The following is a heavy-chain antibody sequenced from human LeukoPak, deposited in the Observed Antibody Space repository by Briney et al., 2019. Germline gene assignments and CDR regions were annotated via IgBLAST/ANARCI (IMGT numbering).Heavy chain of an antibody. CDR1: RFPFSSHA. D-gene: IGHD5-18*01. CDR3: ARQYISGQWYFDY. Sequence: PGGSLPLSCAASRFPFSSHALHWVRQAPGKGLEWVAVISSDGSYKYYADSVKGRFTISRDNSKNTLYLQMNSLIPEDTAVYYCARQYISGQWYFDYWGQGTLVTVSS. V-gene: IGHV3-30*04. CDR2: ISSDGSYK. J-gene: IGHJ4*02.